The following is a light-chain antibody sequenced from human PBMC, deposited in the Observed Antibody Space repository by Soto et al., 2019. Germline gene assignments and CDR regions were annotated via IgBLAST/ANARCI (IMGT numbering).Light chain of an antibody. V-gene: IGKV3-11*01. CDR2: DAY. J-gene: IGKJ5*01. CDR1: QSFRGL. Sequence: EVVLTQSPVTLSLSPGERATLSCRASQSFRGLLAWYQQKPGQAPRLLIYDAYNRATGIPPRFRGSGSGTDFTLTISRLEPEDSAVYYCQQRHLWPITFGQGTRLEIK. CDR3: QQRHLWPIT.